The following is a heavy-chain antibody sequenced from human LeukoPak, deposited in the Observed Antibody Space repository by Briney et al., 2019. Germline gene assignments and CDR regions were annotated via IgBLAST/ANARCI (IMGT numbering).Heavy chain of an antibody. CDR2: IYSSGST. D-gene: IGHD6-13*01. CDR1: GGSISSYY. CDR3: AREGSSSWYPQVDY. Sequence: SETLSLTCTVSGGSISSYYWSWIRQPAGKGLEWIGRIYSSGSTNYTPSLKSRVTMSVDTSKNQFSLKLSSVTAADTAVYYCAREGSSSWYPQVDYWGQGTLVTVSS. J-gene: IGHJ4*02. V-gene: IGHV4-4*07.